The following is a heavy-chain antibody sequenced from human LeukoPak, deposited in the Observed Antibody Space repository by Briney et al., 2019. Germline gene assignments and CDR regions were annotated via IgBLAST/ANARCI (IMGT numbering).Heavy chain of an antibody. J-gene: IGHJ4*02. Sequence: SETLSLTCTVSGGSISSSRYYWGWIRQPPGKGLEWIGSIYYSGSTYYNPSLKSRVTISVDTSKNQFSLKLSSVTAADTAVYYCARDTGSSGWYGGMIDYWGQGTLVTVSS. CDR1: GGSISSSRYY. D-gene: IGHD6-19*01. CDR3: ARDTGSSGWYGGMIDY. CDR2: IYYSGST. V-gene: IGHV4-39*07.